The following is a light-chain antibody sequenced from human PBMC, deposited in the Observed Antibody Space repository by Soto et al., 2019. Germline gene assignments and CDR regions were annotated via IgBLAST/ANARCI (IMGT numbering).Light chain of an antibody. J-gene: IGKJ1*01. CDR2: AAS. V-gene: IGKV1-39*01. CDR1: QSISDY. CDR3: QQSYSTPWT. Sequence: DIQMTQSPSSLSASVGDRVTIACRASQSISDYLNWYQQKPGKAPKLRIYAASSLQGGVPSRFSGSGSGTDFTLGISSLQPEDFATYYCQQSYSTPWTFGQGTKVDIK.